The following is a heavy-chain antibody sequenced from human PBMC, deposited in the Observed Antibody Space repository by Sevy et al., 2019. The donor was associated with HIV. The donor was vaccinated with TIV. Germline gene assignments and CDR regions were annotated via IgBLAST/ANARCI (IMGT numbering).Heavy chain of an antibody. J-gene: IGHJ3*02. Sequence: GGSLRLSCAASGFTVSSNYMSWVRQAPGKGLEWVSVIYSGSSTYYADSVKGRFTISRDNSKNTLYLQMNSLRAEDTAVHYCARDPWDSSGYSAFDIWGQGTMVTVSS. CDR3: ARDPWDSSGYSAFDI. CDR1: GFTVSSNY. V-gene: IGHV3-66*01. D-gene: IGHD3-22*01. CDR2: IYSGSST.